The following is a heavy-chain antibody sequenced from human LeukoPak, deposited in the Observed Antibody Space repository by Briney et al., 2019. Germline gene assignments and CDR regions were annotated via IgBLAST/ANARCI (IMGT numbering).Heavy chain of an antibody. CDR3: AREPYDYFDY. CDR2: IYSDNT. CDR1: GFTVSSNS. Sequence: GGSLRLSCTVSGFTVSSNSMSWVRQAPGKGLEWVSFIYSDNTHYSDSVKGRFTISRDNAKNSLYLQMNSLRAEDTAVYYCAREPYDYFDYWGQGTLVTVSS. D-gene: IGHD5-12*01. J-gene: IGHJ4*02. V-gene: IGHV3-66*03.